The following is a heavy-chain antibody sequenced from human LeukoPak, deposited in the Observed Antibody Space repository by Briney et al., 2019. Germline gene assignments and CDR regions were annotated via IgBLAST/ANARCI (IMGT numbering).Heavy chain of an antibody. CDR3: ARGHTILDP. V-gene: IGHV3-7*01. CDR2: IKGDGSGK. J-gene: IGHJ5*02. Sequence: GGSLRLSCAASGLTLSDHWMSWVRQAPGKGLEGVANIKGDGSGKYYVDSVKGRFTVSRDNAKNIVYLQMNSLRVEDTAVYYCARGHTILDPRGQGTLVTVSS. CDR1: GLTLSDHW.